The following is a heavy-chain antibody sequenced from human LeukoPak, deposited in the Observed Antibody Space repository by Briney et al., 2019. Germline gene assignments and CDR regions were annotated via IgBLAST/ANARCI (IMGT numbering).Heavy chain of an antibody. V-gene: IGHV1-18*01. D-gene: IGHD3-22*01. CDR2: ISAYNGNT. Sequence: ASVKVSCKASGYTFTSYGISWVRQAPGQGLEWMGWISAYNGNTNYAQKLQGRVTMTTDTSTSTAYMELRSLRSDDTAVYYCARDLRYYDSSGYYRGGDYWGQGTLVTVSS. CDR3: ARDLRYYDSSGYYRGGDY. CDR1: GYTFTSYG. J-gene: IGHJ4*02.